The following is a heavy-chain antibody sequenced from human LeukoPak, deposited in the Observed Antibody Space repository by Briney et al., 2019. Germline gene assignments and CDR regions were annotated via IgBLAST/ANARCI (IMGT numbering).Heavy chain of an antibody. CDR1: GFTFSSYS. Sequence: GGSLRLSCAASGFTFSSYSMNWVRQAPGKGLEWVSSISSSSSYIYYADSVKGRFTISRDNAKNSLYLQMNSLRDEDTAVYYCARDNAKYCSSTSCYYYWGQGTLVTVSS. J-gene: IGHJ4*02. CDR2: ISSSSSYI. CDR3: ARDNAKYCSSTSCYYY. V-gene: IGHV3-21*01. D-gene: IGHD2-2*01.